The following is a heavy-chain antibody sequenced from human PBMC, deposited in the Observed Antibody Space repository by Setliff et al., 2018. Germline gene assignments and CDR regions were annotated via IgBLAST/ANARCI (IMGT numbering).Heavy chain of an antibody. D-gene: IGHD2-21*01. CDR2: ISGYNGNT. Sequence: ASVKVSCKTSGYTFTNFGISWVRQAPGQGLEWMGWISGYNGNTNYAQKFQSRVTMTTDTSTSTAYVGLRSLRSDDTAVYFCARVTYCGGDCYSFDYWGQGTLVTVSS. J-gene: IGHJ4*02. CDR1: GYTFTNFG. CDR3: ARVTYCGGDCYSFDY. V-gene: IGHV1-18*01.